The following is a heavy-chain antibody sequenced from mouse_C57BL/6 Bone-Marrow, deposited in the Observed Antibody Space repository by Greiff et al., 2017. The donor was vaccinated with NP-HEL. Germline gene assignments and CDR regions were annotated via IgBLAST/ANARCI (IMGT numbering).Heavy chain of an antibody. CDR3: ARGRLREGAWFAY. J-gene: IGHJ3*01. V-gene: IGHV3-6*01. CDR2: ISYDGSN. CDR1: GYSITSGYY. D-gene: IGHD2-4*01. Sequence: EVQVVESGPGLVKPSQSLSLTCSVTGYSITSGYYWNWIRQFPGNKLEWMGYISYDGSNNYNPSLKNRISITRDTSTNQFFLKLNSVTTEDTATYCCARGRLREGAWFAYWGQGTLVTVSA.